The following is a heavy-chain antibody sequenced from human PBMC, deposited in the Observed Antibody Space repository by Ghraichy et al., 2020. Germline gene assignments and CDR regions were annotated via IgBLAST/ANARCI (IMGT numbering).Heavy chain of an antibody. CDR1: GFSVIGTF. CDR3: ARVLSTYYEKYFQN. V-gene: IGHV3-53*01. Sequence: GGSLRLSCRVSGFSVIGTFMSWVRQTPEKGLEWLSILYGGGSRYYAGSVKGRFTVSRDNSKNTLYLDMSNLSAEDTATYYCARVLSTYYEKYFQNWGQGTVVTVSS. D-gene: IGHD1-26*01. J-gene: IGHJ1*01. CDR2: LYGGGSR.